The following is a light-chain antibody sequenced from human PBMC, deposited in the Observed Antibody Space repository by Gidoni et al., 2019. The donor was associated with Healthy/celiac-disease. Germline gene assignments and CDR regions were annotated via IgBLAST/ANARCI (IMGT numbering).Light chain of an antibody. CDR2: DAS. V-gene: IGKV1-33*01. CDR1: QDISNY. Sequence: DIQMTQSPSSLSASVGDRVTITCQASQDISNYLNWQQKPGKAPKLLIYDASNLETGVPSRFSGSGSGTDFTFTISSLQPEDIATYYCQQYDNLPLTFGGGTKVEIK. J-gene: IGKJ4*01. CDR3: QQYDNLPLT.